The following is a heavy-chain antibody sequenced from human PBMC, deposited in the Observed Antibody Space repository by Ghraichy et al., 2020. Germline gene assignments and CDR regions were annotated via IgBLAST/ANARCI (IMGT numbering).Heavy chain of an antibody. J-gene: IGHJ4*02. Sequence: ASVKVSCKASGYTFTSYDINWVRQATGQVLEWMGWMNPNSGNTGYAQKFQGRVTMTRNTSISTAYMELSSLRSEDTAVYYCARRTPVPAASDYWGQGTLVTVAS. CDR3: ARRTPVPAASDY. V-gene: IGHV1-8*01. CDR1: GYTFTSYD. D-gene: IGHD2-2*01. CDR2: MNPNSGNT.